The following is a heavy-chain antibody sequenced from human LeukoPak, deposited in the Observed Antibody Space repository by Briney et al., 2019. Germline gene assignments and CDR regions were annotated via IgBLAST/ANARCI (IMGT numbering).Heavy chain of an antibody. V-gene: IGHV3-53*01. Sequence: GGSLRLSCAASGFIVSNNYMSWVRQAPGKGLEWLSVIYSGGGTFYSDSVKGRFTISRDYSKNTLYLQMNSLRADDTAVYYCARFLTLYSGSYGYWGQGTLVTVSS. CDR2: IYSGGGT. J-gene: IGHJ4*02. CDR1: GFIVSNNY. CDR3: ARFLTLYSGSYGY. D-gene: IGHD1-26*01.